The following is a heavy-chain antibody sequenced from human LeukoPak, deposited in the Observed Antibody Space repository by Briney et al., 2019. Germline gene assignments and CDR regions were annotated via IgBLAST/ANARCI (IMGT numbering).Heavy chain of an antibody. V-gene: IGHV3-30*18. J-gene: IGHJ4*02. CDR2: ISYDGSVK. Sequence: GRSLRLSCAASGVTFSSHGRHWVRQAPGKGLEWVADISYDGSVKYNTYSLKGRCPSSRDNSKKTLYLERNSLRSEDTAVYCCAKDYRLRTGNYFDYWGQGSLVTVSS. D-gene: IGHD1-1*01. CDR1: GVTFSSHG. CDR3: AKDYRLRTGNYFDY.